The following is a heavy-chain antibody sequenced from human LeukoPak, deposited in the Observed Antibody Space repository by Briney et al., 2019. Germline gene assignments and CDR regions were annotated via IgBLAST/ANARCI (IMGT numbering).Heavy chain of an antibody. J-gene: IGHJ4*02. CDR2: IYYTGST. V-gene: IGHV4-30-4*01. CDR1: GGSISSGDYS. CDR3: ARDTGTTVDY. D-gene: IGHD4-17*01. Sequence: SETLSFTCTVSGGSISSGDYSWSWIRQPPGKGLEWIGYIYYTGSTYYNPSLKSRVTISVDTSKNQFSLRLSSVTAADTAVYYCARDTGTTVDYWGQGTLVTVSS.